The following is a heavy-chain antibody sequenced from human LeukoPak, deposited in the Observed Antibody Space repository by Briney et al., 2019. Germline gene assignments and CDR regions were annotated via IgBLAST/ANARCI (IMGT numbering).Heavy chain of an antibody. Sequence: GGSLRLSCAASGFNVTTNYMSWVRQAPGKGLEWVSVIYSGGTTYYADSVKGRFTISRDISKNTLSLQMNSLRAEDTAVYYCARGRRDGYNLGYWGQGTLVVVSS. V-gene: IGHV3-53*01. J-gene: IGHJ4*02. D-gene: IGHD5-24*01. CDR2: IYSGGTT. CDR1: GFNVTTNY. CDR3: ARGRRDGYNLGY.